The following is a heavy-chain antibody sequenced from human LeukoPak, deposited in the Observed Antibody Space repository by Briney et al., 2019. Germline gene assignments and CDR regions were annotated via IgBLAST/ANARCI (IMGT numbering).Heavy chain of an antibody. Sequence: ASVKVSCKASGYTFTGYYMRWVRQAPGQGLEWMGWINPNSGGTNYAQKFQGRVTMTRDTSISTAYMELSRLRSDDTAVYYCARDPSMMRYNWPYYYYMDVWGKGTTVTVSS. J-gene: IGHJ6*03. D-gene: IGHD1-1*01. CDR3: ARDPSMMRYNWPYYYYMDV. CDR1: GYTFTGYY. CDR2: INPNSGGT. V-gene: IGHV1-2*02.